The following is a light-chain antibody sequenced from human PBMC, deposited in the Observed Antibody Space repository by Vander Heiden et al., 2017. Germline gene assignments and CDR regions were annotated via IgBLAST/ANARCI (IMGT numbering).Light chain of an antibody. J-gene: IGLJ2*01. V-gene: IGLV2-8*01. CDR1: SSDVGGYNY. CDR3: SSYAGINNLV. Sequence: QSALTQTPSASGSPGPSVTIPCTGTSSDVGGYNYVSWYQQYPGKAPKLRIDEVSKRPSGVPDRFSGSKSGNTASLTVSGLQDEDEADYYCSSYAGINNLVFGGGTKLTVL. CDR2: EVS.